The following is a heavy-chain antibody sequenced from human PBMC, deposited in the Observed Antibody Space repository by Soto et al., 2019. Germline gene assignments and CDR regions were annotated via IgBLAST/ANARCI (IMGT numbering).Heavy chain of an antibody. CDR3: ARVFPDGWVEPGVVRGYLDT. CDR2: IIPIFGTT. Sequence: QVQLVQSGAEVKEPGSAVKVSCKAPADSFSSYGISWVRQAPGQGLEWMGGIIPIFGTTNYAVKFQGRVTMTADESTNTAYMELSSLRSEDTALYYCARVFPDGWVEPGVVRGYLDTWGRGTLVTVSS. CDR1: ADSFSSYG. J-gene: IGHJ4*02. V-gene: IGHV1-69*01. D-gene: IGHD3-3*01.